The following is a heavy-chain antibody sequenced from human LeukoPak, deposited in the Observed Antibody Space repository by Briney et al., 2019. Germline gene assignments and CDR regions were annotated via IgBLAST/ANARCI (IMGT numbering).Heavy chain of an antibody. CDR1: GGSFSGYY. V-gene: IGHV4-34*01. D-gene: IGHD1-14*01. Sequence: PSETLSLTCAVYGGSFSGYYWSWIRQPPGKGLAWIGEINHSGSTNYNPSLKSRVTISVDTSKNQFSLKLSSVTAADTAVYYCARSRKPNWFDPWGQGTLVTVSS. CDR2: INHSGST. CDR3: ARSRKPNWFDP. J-gene: IGHJ5*02.